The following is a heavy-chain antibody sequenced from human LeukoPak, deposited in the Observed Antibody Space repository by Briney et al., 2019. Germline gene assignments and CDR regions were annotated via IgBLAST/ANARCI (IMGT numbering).Heavy chain of an antibody. V-gene: IGHV3-7*03. D-gene: IGHD3-3*01. Sequence: PGGSLRLSCAASGFTFSSYWMSWVRQAPGKGLEWVANIKQDGSEKYYVDSVKGRFTISRDNAKNSLYLQMNSLRAEDTALYYCAKGADDFWSGYYYFDYWGQGTLVTVSS. CDR2: IKQDGSEK. CDR3: AKGADDFWSGYYYFDY. J-gene: IGHJ4*02. CDR1: GFTFSSYW.